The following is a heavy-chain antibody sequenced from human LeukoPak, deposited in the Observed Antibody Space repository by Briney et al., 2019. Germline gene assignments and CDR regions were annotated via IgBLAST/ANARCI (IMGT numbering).Heavy chain of an antibody. CDR2: IKQDGSEK. CDR3: ARNVPGSYPDY. V-gene: IGHV3-7*01. D-gene: IGHD3-10*01. J-gene: IGHJ4*02. Sequence: GGSLRLSCAASGFTFSSYWMSWVRQAPGKGLEWVANIKQDGSEKYYVDSVKGRFTISRDNAKNSLYLQMNSLRAEDTAAYYCARNVPGSYPDYWGQGTLVTVSS. CDR1: GFTFSSYW.